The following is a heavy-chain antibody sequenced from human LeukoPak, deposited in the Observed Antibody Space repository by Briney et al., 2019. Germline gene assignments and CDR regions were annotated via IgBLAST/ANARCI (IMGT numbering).Heavy chain of an antibody. CDR1: GFTFNKAW. D-gene: IGHD6-19*01. CDR2: ISSSGSTI. CDR3: ARAAVAFDY. V-gene: IGHV3-11*04. Sequence: GGSLRLSCAASGFTFNKAWMSWVRQAPGKGLEWVSYISSSGSTIYYADSVKGRFTISRDNAKNSLYLQMNSLRAEDTAVYYCARAAVAFDYWGQGTLVTVSS. J-gene: IGHJ4*02.